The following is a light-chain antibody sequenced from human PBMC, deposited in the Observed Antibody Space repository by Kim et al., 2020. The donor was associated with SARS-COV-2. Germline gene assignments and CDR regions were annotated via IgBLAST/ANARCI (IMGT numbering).Light chain of an antibody. CDR1: QSISNN. V-gene: IGKV3-15*01. CDR3: QQDNNWPLT. Sequence: EIVMTQSPATLSVSPGERATLSCRASQSISNNLAWYQLKPGQAPRLLIYGASTRAPGIPARFSGSGSGTDFTLTISSLQSEDFAVYYCQQDNNWPLTFGGGTKVDIK. J-gene: IGKJ4*01. CDR2: GAS.